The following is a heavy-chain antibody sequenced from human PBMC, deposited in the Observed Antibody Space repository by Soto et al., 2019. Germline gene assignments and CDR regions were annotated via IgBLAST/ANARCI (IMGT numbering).Heavy chain of an antibody. CDR1: GDSVSSNSAA. Sequence: SQTLSLTCAISGDSVSSNSAAWNWIRQSPSRGLEWMGRTYYRSKWYNDYAISVKSRITINPDTSKNQFSLQLNSVTPEDTAVYYCARDEYTSGWYRFDPWGQGILVTVS. CDR2: TYYRSKWYN. D-gene: IGHD6-19*01. J-gene: IGHJ5*01. CDR3: ARDEYTSGWYRFDP. V-gene: IGHV6-1*01.